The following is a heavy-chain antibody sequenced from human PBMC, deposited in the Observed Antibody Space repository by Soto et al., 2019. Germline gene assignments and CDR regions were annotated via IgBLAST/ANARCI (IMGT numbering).Heavy chain of an antibody. CDR1: ALTFSTYS. CDR3: AKSYSSGWYGYFDY. Sequence: PGGSLRLSCAASALTFSTYSMNWVRQAPGRGLEWVSYISSTGDNIYYADSVKGRFTISRDNSKNSLYLQMNSLRVDDTAVYYCAKSYSSGWYGYFDYWGQGTLVTVSS. CDR2: ISSTGDNI. D-gene: IGHD6-19*01. V-gene: IGHV3-48*01. J-gene: IGHJ4*02.